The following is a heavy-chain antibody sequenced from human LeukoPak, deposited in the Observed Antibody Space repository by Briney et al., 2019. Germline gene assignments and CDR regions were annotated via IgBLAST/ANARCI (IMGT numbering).Heavy chain of an antibody. V-gene: IGHV4-31*03. CDR3: AALTTVPPRGLDH. J-gene: IGHJ4*02. Sequence: PSETLSLTCTVSGGSISSSAYLWSWIRQHPGKGLDWIGYIYYSGVTDYSPSLKSRVTISIDMSKSQFSLKLSSVTAADTAVYYCAALTTVPPRGLDHWGQGTLVTVSS. CDR2: IYYSGVT. D-gene: IGHD4-17*01. CDR1: GGSISSSAYL.